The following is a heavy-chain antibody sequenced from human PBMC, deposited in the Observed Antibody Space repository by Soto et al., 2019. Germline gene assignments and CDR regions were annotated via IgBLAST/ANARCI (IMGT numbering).Heavy chain of an antibody. V-gene: IGHV4-39*07. J-gene: IGHJ4*02. D-gene: IGHD6-19*01. CDR2: IYYSGST. Sequence: PSETLSLTCTVSGGSISSSSYYWGWIRQPPGKGLEWIGSIYYSGSTYYNPSLKSRVTISVDTSKNQFSLKLSSVTAADTAVYYCVSQGVEVALFDYWGQGTLVTVSS. CDR3: VSQGVEVALFDY. CDR1: GGSISSSSYY.